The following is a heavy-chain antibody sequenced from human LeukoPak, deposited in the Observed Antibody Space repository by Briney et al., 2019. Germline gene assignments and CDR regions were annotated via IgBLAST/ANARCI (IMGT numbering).Heavy chain of an antibody. Sequence: NPGGSLRLSCAASGFTFSDYYMSWIRQAPGTGLEWVSYISSSGSTIYYADSVKGRFTISRDNAKNSLYLQMHSLRAEDTAVYYCARDRDNVAGTRGYFDYWGQGTLVTVSS. CDR3: ARDRDNVAGTRGYFDY. V-gene: IGHV3-11*04. CDR2: ISSSGSTI. D-gene: IGHD6-19*01. J-gene: IGHJ4*02. CDR1: GFTFSDYY.